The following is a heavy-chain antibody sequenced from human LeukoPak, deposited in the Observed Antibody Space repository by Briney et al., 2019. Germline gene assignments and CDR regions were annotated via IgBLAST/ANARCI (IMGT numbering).Heavy chain of an antibody. J-gene: IGHJ4*02. CDR1: GGSISSYY. D-gene: IGHD6-19*01. V-gene: IGHV4-59*01. Sequence: SETLSLTCTVSGGSISSYYWSWIRQPPGKGLEWIGYIYYSGSTNYNPSLKSRVTISVDTSKNQFSLKLSSVTAADTAVYYCARSDSSGWIDYWGQGTLVTVTS. CDR3: ARSDSSGWIDY. CDR2: IYYSGST.